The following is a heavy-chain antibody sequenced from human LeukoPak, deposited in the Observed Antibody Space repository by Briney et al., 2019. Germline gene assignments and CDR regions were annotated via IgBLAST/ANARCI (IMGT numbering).Heavy chain of an antibody. CDR1: GGSISSGGYS. CDR3: ARDVRGAFSLDY. Sequence: KPSETLSLTCAVSGGSISSGGYSWSWIRQPPGKGLEWIGYIYHSGSTYYNPSLKSRVTISVDRSKNQFSLKLSSVTAADTAVYYCARDVRGAFSLDYWGQGTLVTVSS. V-gene: IGHV4-30-2*01. CDR2: IYHSGST. J-gene: IGHJ4*02. D-gene: IGHD3-10*02.